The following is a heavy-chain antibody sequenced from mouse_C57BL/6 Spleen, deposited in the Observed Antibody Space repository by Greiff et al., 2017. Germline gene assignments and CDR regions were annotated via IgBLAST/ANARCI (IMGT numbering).Heavy chain of an antibody. Sequence: QVQLQQPGAELVRPGTSVKLSCKASGYTFTSYWMHWVKQRPGQGLEWIGVIDPSDSYTNYNQKFKGKATLTVDTSSSTAYMQLSSLTSEDSAVYYCAAQGAYWGQGTLVTVSA. CDR3: AAQGAY. CDR1: GYTFTSYW. V-gene: IGHV1-59*01. CDR2: IDPSDSYT. J-gene: IGHJ3*01.